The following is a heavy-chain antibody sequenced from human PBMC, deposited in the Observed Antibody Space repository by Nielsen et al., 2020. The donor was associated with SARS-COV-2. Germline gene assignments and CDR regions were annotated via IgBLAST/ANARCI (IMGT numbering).Heavy chain of an antibody. CDR2: TRNKANSYTT. V-gene: IGHV3-72*01. CDR1: GFTFSDHY. CDR3: ARASGGSDRFGYYYYYGMDV. D-gene: IGHD3-10*01. Sequence: GESLKISCAASGFTFSDHYMDWVRQAPGKGLEWVGRTRNKANSYTTEYAASVKGRFTISRDDSTNSLYLQMNSLKTEDTAVYYCARASGGSDRFGYYYYYGMDVWGQGTTVTVSS. J-gene: IGHJ6*02.